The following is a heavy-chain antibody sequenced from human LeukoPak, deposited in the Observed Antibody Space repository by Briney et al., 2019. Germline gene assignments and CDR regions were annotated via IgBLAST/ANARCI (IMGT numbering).Heavy chain of an antibody. D-gene: IGHD3-3*01. J-gene: IGHJ4*02. Sequence: SETLSLTCTVSGGSISSSSYYWGWIRQPPGKGLEWIGSIYYSGSTYYNPSLKSRVTISVDTSKNQFSLKLSSVTAADTAVYYCARHPHTALFWSGRRRVYFDYWGQGTLVTVSS. V-gene: IGHV4-39*01. CDR1: GGSISSSSYY. CDR2: IYYSGST. CDR3: ARHPHTALFWSGRRRVYFDY.